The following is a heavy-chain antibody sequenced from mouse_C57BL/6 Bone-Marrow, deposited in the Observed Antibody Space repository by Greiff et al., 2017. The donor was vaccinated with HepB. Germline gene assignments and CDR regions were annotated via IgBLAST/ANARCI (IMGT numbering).Heavy chain of an antibody. CDR1: GYSFTGYY. D-gene: IGHD2-1*01. CDR3: ARGTYGSFDY. V-gene: IGHV1-42*01. J-gene: IGHJ2*01. CDR2: INPSTGGT. Sequence: EVQLQQSGPELVKPGASVKISCKASGYSFTGYYMNWVKQSPEKSLEWIGEINPSTGGTTYNQKFKAKATLTVDKSSSTAYMQLKSLTSEDSAVYYCARGTYGSFDYWGQGTTLTVSS.